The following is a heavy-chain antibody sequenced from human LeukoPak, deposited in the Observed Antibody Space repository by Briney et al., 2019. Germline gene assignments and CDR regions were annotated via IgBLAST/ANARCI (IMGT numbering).Heavy chain of an antibody. D-gene: IGHD3-22*01. CDR3: ARWRRDSSGYYILDY. Sequence: GASVKVSCKASGYTFTSYDINWLRQATGQGLEWMGWMNPNSGNTGYAQKFQGRVTMTRNTSISTAYMELSSLRSEDTAVYYCARWRRDSSGYYILDYWGQGSLVTVSS. CDR2: MNPNSGNT. CDR1: GYTFTSYD. J-gene: IGHJ4*02. V-gene: IGHV1-8*01.